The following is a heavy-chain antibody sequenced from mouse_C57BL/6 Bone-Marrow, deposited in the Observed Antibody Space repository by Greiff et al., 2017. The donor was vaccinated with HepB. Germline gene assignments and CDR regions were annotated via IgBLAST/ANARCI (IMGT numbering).Heavy chain of an antibody. CDR3: ARHPPFAY. V-gene: IGHV5-9*01. Sequence: EVHLVESGGGLVKPGGSLKLSCAASGFTFSSYTMSWVRQTPEKRLEWVATISGGGGNTYYPDSVKGRFTISGDNAKNTLYLQMSSLRSEDTALYYCARHPPFAYWGQGTLVTVSA. CDR2: ISGGGGNT. CDR1: GFTFSSYT. J-gene: IGHJ3*01.